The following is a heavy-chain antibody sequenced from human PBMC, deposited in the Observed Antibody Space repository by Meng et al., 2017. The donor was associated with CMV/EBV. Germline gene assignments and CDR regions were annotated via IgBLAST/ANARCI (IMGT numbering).Heavy chain of an antibody. Sequence: GESLKISCAASGFTFSSYAMSWVRQAPGKGLEWVSAISGSGGSTYYADSVKGRFTISRDNSKNTLYLQMNSLRAEDTAVYYCAKGGYSYGPYTFDYWGQGTLVTVSS. CDR1: GFTFSSYA. D-gene: IGHD5-18*01. CDR3: AKGGYSYGPYTFDY. V-gene: IGHV3-23*01. J-gene: IGHJ4*02. CDR2: ISGSGGST.